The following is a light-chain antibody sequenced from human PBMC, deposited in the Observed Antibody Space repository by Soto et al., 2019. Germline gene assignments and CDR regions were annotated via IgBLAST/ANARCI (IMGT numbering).Light chain of an antibody. Sequence: QSVLTQPPSASGSFGQSVTISCTGTSSDVGGYNYFSWYQQHPGKAPKLMIYEVSERPSGVPDRFSGSKSGNTASLTVFGLQADDEADYYCSSYSGTNYHYVFGTGTKVTVL. J-gene: IGLJ1*01. V-gene: IGLV2-8*01. CDR1: SSDVGGYNY. CDR2: EVS. CDR3: SSYSGTNYHYV.